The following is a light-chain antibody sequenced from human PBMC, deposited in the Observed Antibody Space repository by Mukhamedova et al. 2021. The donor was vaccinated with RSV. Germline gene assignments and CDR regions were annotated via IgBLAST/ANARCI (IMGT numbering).Light chain of an antibody. CDR1: QSLLDGDGNTF. J-gene: IGKJ2*01. CDR3: MQTIQLPPYT. V-gene: IGKV2D-29*01. Sequence: ASFSCKTSQSLLDGDGNTFLSWFLQKPGLPPQLLIYEVTHRFSGVPDRFSGSGSGTDFTLQISRVEAEDVGVYYCMQTIQLPPYT. CDR2: EVT.